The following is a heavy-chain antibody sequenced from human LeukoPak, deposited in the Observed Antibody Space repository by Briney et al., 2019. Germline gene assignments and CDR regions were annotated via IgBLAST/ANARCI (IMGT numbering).Heavy chain of an antibody. V-gene: IGHV4-4*02. Sequence: SGTLSLTCAVFGGSITSNIWWSWVRQPPGKGLEWIGEIYHSGKTNYNPSPKSRVIIAVDKSKNQFSLTLSSVTAADTAVYYCASPSGASSWWGQGTLVTVSS. CDR2: IYHSGKT. CDR1: GGSITSNIW. J-gene: IGHJ4*02. CDR3: ASPSGASSW. D-gene: IGHD2/OR15-2a*01.